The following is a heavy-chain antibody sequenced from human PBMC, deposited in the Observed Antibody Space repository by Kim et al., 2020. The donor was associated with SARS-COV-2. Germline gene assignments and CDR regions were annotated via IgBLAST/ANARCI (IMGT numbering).Heavy chain of an antibody. J-gene: IGHJ3*01. CDR2: ISYEGSKK. CDR3: AKDNVFLWFGKFHDDDFDL. Sequence: GGSLRLSCAASGFTFNNFGMHWVRQAPGKGLEWVAVISYEGSKKHYADSVNGRFTISRDSFKNTMSLQMSGLTAEDTAVYYCAKDNVFLWFGKFHDDDFDLWGQETMVTVSS. V-gene: IGHV3-30*18. CDR1: GFTFNNFG. D-gene: IGHD3-10*01.